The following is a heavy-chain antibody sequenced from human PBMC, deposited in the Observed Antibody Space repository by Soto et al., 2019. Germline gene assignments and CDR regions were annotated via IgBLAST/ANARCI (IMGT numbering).Heavy chain of an antibody. V-gene: IGHV3-23*01. CDR1: GFTFSSYA. CDR2: ISGSGGST. Sequence: WGSLRLSCAASGFTFSSYAMSWVRQAPGKGLEWVSAISGSGGSTYYADSVKGRFTISRDNSKNTLYLQMNSLRAEDTAVYYCASTDPFWSGYYTGQHSYYFDYWGQGTLVTVSS. J-gene: IGHJ4*02. CDR3: ASTDPFWSGYYTGQHSYYFDY. D-gene: IGHD3-3*01.